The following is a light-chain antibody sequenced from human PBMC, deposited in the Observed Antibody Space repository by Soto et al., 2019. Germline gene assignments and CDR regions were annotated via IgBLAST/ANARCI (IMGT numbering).Light chain of an antibody. CDR3: QHYDTLPLT. J-gene: IGKJ4*01. V-gene: IGKV1-33*01. CDR1: QDISNY. Sequence: DIQMTQSPSSLSASVGDRVTITCQASQDISNYLNWYQQKPGEAPKLVIYDASKLETGVPSRFSGSGSGTDFTFTISSLQPEDIATYYCQHYDTLPLTFGGGTKVEI. CDR2: DAS.